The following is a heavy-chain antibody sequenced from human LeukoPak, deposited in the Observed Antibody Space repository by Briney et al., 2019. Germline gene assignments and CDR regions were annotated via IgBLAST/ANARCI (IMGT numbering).Heavy chain of an antibody. CDR1: GFTFGDYA. Sequence: GGSLRLSCAASGFTFGDYAISWVRQAPGKGLEWLGFIRSKDNDGTTAYAASVEGRFIISRDDSKSIAYLQMNDLKTEDTAVYYCTRDRWGGGYTSHGMDVWGKGTTVTISS. V-gene: IGHV3-49*04. CDR2: IRSKDNDGTT. J-gene: IGHJ6*04. D-gene: IGHD5-12*01. CDR3: TRDRWGGGYTSHGMDV.